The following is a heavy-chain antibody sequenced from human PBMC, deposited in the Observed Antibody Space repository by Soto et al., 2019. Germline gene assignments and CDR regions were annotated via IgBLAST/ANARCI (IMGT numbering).Heavy chain of an antibody. D-gene: IGHD3-22*01. CDR3: ARAPSVRENYDSSGYYPPGDAFDI. V-gene: IGHV6-1*01. CDR2: TYYRSKWYN. J-gene: IGHJ3*02. CDR1: GDSVSSNSAA. Sequence: KQSQTLSLTCAISGDSVSSNSAAWNWIRQSPSRGLEWLGRTYYRSKWYNDYAVSVKSRITINPDTSKNQFSLQLNSVTPEDTAVYYCARAPSVRENYDSSGYYPPGDAFDIWGQGTMVTVSS.